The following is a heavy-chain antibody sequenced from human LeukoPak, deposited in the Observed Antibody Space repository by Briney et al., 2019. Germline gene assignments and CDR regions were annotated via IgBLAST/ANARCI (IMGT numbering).Heavy chain of an antibody. CDR3: ATMGATTFDH. V-gene: IGHV1-2*02. D-gene: IGHD1-26*01. CDR2: INPNSGGT. Sequence: GASVKVSCKASGYTFTDYYIHWVRQTPGQGLVWLGWINPNSGGTNYAQKLQGRVTMTRDTSIRTVYMEVSRLTSDDTAVYYCATMGATTFDHWGQGTLVTVSS. J-gene: IGHJ4*02. CDR1: GYTFTDYY.